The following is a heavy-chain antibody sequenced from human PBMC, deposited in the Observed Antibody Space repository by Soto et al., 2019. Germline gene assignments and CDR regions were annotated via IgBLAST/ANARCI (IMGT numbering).Heavy chain of an antibody. J-gene: IGHJ6*02. CDR2: IDYNGRA. CDR1: DGSVTGYC. V-gene: IGHV4-59*02. D-gene: IGHD3-22*01. CDR3: ARRLYYDSSGFEGGGMDV. Sequence: SETLSLTCSVSDGSVTGYCWSWIRQPPGKGLEWIGCIDYNGRAHYNPSLTSRVTMSLDTSNNHFSLKLSSVTAADTAVYYCARRLYYDSSGFEGGGMDVWGQGTTVTRLL.